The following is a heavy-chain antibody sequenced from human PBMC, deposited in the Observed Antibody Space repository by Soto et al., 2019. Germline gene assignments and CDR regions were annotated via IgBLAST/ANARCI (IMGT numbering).Heavy chain of an antibody. CDR2: INKASIYI. D-gene: IGHD3-10*01. V-gene: IGHV3-21*01. CDR1: GFTFNTYD. J-gene: IGHJ4*02. Sequence: EVQLVEFGGGLVKPGGSLRLSCAASGFTFNTYDMDWVRQAPGKGLEWVSSINKASIYIYYADSVRGRFTIPRDNAKNSLYLQMNSLRVENKAVYYCARRSGTTYHFFEYWGQGTMVTVSS. CDR3: ARRSGTTYHFFEY.